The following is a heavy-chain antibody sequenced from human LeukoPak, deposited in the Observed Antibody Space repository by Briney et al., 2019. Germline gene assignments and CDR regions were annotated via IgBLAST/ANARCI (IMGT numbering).Heavy chain of an antibody. CDR3: ARVLNYDFWSGYHSDYYYMDV. D-gene: IGHD3-3*01. V-gene: IGHV4-61*02. J-gene: IGHJ6*03. Sequence: SQTLSLTCTVSGGSISSGSYYWSWIRQPGGEGLEWLVRIYTSGSTNYNPSLKSRVTISVDTSKNQFSLKLSSVTDADTAVYYCARVLNYDFWSGYHSDYYYMDVWGKGTTVTVSS. CDR2: IYTSGST. CDR1: GGSISSGSYY.